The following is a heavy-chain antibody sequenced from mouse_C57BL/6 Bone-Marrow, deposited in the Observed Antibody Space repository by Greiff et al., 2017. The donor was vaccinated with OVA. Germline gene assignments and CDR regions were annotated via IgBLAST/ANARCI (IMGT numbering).Heavy chain of an antibody. Sequence: EVMLVESGGGLVQPGGSLKLSCAASGFTFSDFYMYWIRQTPEKSLEWVAYISNGGGSTYYPDTVKGRFTISRDNAKNTLYLQMSRLKSEDTAMYYCARLDAVDYWGQGTSVTVSS. J-gene: IGHJ4*01. CDR3: ARLDAVDY. CDR2: ISNGGGST. V-gene: IGHV5-12*01. CDR1: GFTFSDFY.